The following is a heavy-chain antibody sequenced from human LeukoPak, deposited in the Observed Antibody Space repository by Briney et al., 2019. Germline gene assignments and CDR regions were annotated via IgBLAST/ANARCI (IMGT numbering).Heavy chain of an antibody. Sequence: PSETLSLTCSVSGGSISSYYWSWIRQPPGKQLEWIGYIHYSGSTNYNPSLKSRVTISVDTSKNQFSLKLSSVTAADTAVYYCARVAYSYGPGYFDYWGQGTLVTVSS. CDR2: IHYSGST. CDR1: GGSISSYY. J-gene: IGHJ4*02. V-gene: IGHV4-59*01. CDR3: ARVAYSYGPGYFDY. D-gene: IGHD5-18*01.